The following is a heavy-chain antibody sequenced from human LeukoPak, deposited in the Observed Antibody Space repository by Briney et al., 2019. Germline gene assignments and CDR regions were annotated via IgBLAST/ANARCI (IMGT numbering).Heavy chain of an antibody. D-gene: IGHD2-2*01. J-gene: IGHJ3*02. CDR1: GGSFSGYY. Sequence: SETLSLTCAVYGGSFSGYYWSCIRQPPGKGLEWIGEINHSGSTNYNPSLKSRVTISVDTSKNQFSLKLSSVTAADTAVYYCARDRYCSSSSCYPDAFDIWGQGTMVTVSS. CDR3: ARDRYCSSSSCYPDAFDI. CDR2: INHSGST. V-gene: IGHV4-34*01.